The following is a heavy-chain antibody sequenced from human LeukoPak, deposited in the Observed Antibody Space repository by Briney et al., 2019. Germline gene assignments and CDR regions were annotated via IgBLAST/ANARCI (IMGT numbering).Heavy chain of an antibody. D-gene: IGHD6-19*01. Sequence: GRSLRLSCAASGFTFSSYAMHWVRQAPGKGLEWVAVISYDGSNKYYADSVKGRFTISRDNSKNTLYLQMNSLRAEDTAVYYCARAGGETDSSGWGGNWFDPWGQGTLVTVSS. CDR2: ISYDGSNK. CDR3: ARAGGETDSSGWGGNWFDP. J-gene: IGHJ5*02. V-gene: IGHV3-30-3*01. CDR1: GFTFSSYA.